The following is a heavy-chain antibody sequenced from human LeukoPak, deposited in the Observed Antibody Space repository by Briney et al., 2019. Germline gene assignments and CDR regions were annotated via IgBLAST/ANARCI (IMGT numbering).Heavy chain of an antibody. D-gene: IGHD3-10*01. CDR1: GFALSTSG. Sequence: GGSLRLSCAASGFALSTSGMHWVRQAPAKGLEWVALISHDGRNQSSADSVKGRVTISRDNSKNTLYLQTNSLTVEDTAVYYCAKDLGGGSGSYYLDFWGQGTLVTVSS. CDR3: AKDLGGGSGSYYLDF. J-gene: IGHJ4*02. V-gene: IGHV3-30*18. CDR2: ISHDGRNQ.